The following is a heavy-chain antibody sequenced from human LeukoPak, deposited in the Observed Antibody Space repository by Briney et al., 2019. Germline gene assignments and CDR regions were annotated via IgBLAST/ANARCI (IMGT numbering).Heavy chain of an antibody. Sequence: GGSLRLSCAASGFTFSSYWMTWVRQAPGKGLEWVANINQDGSEKYYVDSVKGRFTISRDNAKNSLYLQMNSLRAEDTAVYYCARDLVDNGSPSPPSSWGQGTLVTVSS. J-gene: IGHJ5*02. D-gene: IGHD1-26*01. V-gene: IGHV3-7*01. CDR2: INQDGSEK. CDR1: GFTFSSYW. CDR3: ARDLVDNGSPSPPSS.